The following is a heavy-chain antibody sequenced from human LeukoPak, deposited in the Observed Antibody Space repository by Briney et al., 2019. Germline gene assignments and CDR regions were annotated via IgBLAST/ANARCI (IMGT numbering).Heavy chain of an antibody. V-gene: IGHV3-30*12. CDR3: AKDILAAGLFFDY. J-gene: IGHJ4*02. Sequence: QPGGSLRLSCAASGFTFSSYGMHWVRQAPGKGLEWVAVISYDGSNKYYADSVKGRFTISRDNSKNTLYLQMNSLRAEDTAVYYCAKDILAAGLFFDYWGQGTLVTVSS. CDR2: ISYDGSNK. D-gene: IGHD6-13*01. CDR1: GFTFSSYG.